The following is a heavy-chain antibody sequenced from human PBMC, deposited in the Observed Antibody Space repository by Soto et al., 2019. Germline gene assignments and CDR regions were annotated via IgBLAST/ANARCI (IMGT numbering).Heavy chain of an antibody. CDR3: AKDIVKYTYGACDY. CDR2: ISYDGSNN. V-gene: IGHV3-30*18. Sequence: GGSLRLSCAASGFTFSSYVMYWVRQAPGKGLEWVAAISYDGSNNYHADSVKGRFTISRDNSKNTLYLQLNSLRTEDTAVYYCAKDIVKYTYGACDYWGQGVLVTVSS. D-gene: IGHD5-18*01. CDR1: GFTFSSYV. J-gene: IGHJ4*02.